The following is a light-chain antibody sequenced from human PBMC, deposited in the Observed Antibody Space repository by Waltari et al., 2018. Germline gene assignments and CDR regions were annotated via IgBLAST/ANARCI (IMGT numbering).Light chain of an antibody. CDR1: SSDIGTYNY. V-gene: IGLV2-8*01. CDR2: DVT. CDR3: TSYAGSSDFVM. Sequence: QSALTQPPPASGSPGQSATISCTGTSSDIGTYNYVSWYQQRPGEVPKLLIYDVTKRPSGVPDRFSGSKSGNTASLTVSGLQVEDEGHYYCTSYAGSSDFVMFGGGTKLTVL. J-gene: IGLJ3*02.